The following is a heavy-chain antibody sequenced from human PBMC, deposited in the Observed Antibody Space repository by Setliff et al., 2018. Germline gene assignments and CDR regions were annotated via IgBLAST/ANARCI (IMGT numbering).Heavy chain of an antibody. CDR2: IYYSGTT. Sequence: SETLSLTCTVSGGSISSSLYYWSWIRQPPGEGLEWIATIYYSGTTYYNPSLKSRVTISMDTSKNQFSLKLSSVTAADTAVYYCARLFLFSGSEIYNYFDSWGQGILVTSPQ. J-gene: IGHJ4*02. V-gene: IGHV4-39*01. CDR1: GGSISSSLYY. CDR3: ARLFLFSGSEIYNYFDS. D-gene: IGHD3-10*01.